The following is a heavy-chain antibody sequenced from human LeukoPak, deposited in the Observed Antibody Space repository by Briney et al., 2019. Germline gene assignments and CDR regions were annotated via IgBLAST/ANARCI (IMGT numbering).Heavy chain of an antibody. Sequence: KTGGFLRLSCAASGFTFSSYSMNWVRQAPGKGLEWVSSISSSSSYIYYANSVKGRFTISRDNAKNSLYLQMNSLRAEDTAVYYCARSRQTTVVTPALNWGQGTLVTVSS. J-gene: IGHJ4*02. CDR1: GFTFSSYS. CDR2: ISSSSSYI. V-gene: IGHV3-21*01. CDR3: ARSRQTTVVTPALN. D-gene: IGHD4-23*01.